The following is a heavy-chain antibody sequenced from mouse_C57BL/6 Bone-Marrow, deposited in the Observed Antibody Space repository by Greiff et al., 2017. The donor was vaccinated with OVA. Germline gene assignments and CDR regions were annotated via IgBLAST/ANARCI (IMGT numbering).Heavy chain of an antibody. V-gene: IGHV1-15*01. D-gene: IGHD2-3*01. CDR2: IDPETGST. CDR3: TPIYDGYPYARDY. J-gene: IGHJ4*01. CDR1: GYTFTDYE. Sequence: VQLQQSGAELVRPGASVTLSCKASGYTFTDYEMHWVKQTPVHGLEWIGAIDPETGSTAYNQKFKGKAILTADKSSSTAYMELRSLTSEDSAVYYWTPIYDGYPYARDYWGQGTSVTVSS.